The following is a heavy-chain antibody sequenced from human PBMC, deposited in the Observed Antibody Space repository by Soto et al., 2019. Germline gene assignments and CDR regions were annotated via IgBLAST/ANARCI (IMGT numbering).Heavy chain of an antibody. J-gene: IGHJ4*02. V-gene: IGHV1-2*04. D-gene: IGHD2-2*01. CDR1: GYTFTGYY. CDR2: INPNRGGT. CDR3: ARDPTDIVLVPAAMREGNYFDY. Sequence: ASVKVSCKASGYTFTGYYMHWVRQAPGQGLEWMGWINPNRGGTNYAQKFQGWVTMTRDTSISTAYMELSRLRSDDTAVYYCARDPTDIVLVPAAMREGNYFDYWGQGTLVTVSS.